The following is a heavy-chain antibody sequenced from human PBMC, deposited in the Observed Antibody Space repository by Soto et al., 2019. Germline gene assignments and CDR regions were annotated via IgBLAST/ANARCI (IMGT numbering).Heavy chain of an antibody. D-gene: IGHD6-13*01. CDR3: ASSPGYISRWYFDY. CDR2: IYYSGST. V-gene: IGHV4-39*01. Sequence: QLQLQESGPGLVKPSETLSLTCTVSGGSISSSSYYWGWIRQPPGKGLVWIGSIYYSGSTYYNPSLKSRVTISVDTYKNQFSLKLSSVAAADTAVYYCASSPGYISRWYFDYWGQGTLVTVSS. J-gene: IGHJ4*02. CDR1: GGSISSSSYY.